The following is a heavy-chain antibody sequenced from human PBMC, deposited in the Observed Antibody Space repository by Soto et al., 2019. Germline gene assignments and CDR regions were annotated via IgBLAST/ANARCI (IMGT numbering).Heavy chain of an antibody. Sequence: GASVKVSCKASGYTFTSYGISWVRQAPGQGLEWMGIINPSGGSTSYAQKFQGRVTMTRDTSTSTVYMELSSLRSEDTAVYYCASVTTVTNGLDYWGQGTLVTVSS. J-gene: IGHJ4*02. CDR1: GYTFTSYG. CDR2: INPSGGST. CDR3: ASVTTVTNGLDY. D-gene: IGHD4-4*01. V-gene: IGHV1-46*03.